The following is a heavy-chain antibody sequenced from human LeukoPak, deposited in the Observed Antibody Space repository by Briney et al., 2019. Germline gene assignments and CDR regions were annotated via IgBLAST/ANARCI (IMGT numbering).Heavy chain of an antibody. J-gene: IGHJ4*02. CDR3: ARGGSDYYDSSGYYSHFDY. D-gene: IGHD3-22*01. CDR2: IIPIFGTA. CDR1: GGTFISYA. Sequence: SVKVSCKASGGTFISYAISWVRQAPGQGLEWMGGIIPIFGTANYAQKFQGRVTITTDESTSTAYMELSSLRSEDTAVYYCARGGSDYYDSSGYYSHFDYWGQGTLVTVSS. V-gene: IGHV1-69*05.